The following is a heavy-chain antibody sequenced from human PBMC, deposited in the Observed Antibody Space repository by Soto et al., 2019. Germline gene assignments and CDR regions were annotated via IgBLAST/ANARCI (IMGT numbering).Heavy chain of an antibody. D-gene: IGHD4-4*01. CDR2: TYYRSKWYN. Sequence: SQSRSLTFASSGDSVSGNSSAWNWIRQSPSRGLEWLGRTYYRSKWYNDYAVSVKSRITVTPDTSKNQFSLHLNSVTPADTAVYYCAHDYSNYGWFDPWGQGTLVTVSS. J-gene: IGHJ5*02. CDR1: GDSVSGNSSA. CDR3: AHDYSNYGWFDP. V-gene: IGHV6-1*01.